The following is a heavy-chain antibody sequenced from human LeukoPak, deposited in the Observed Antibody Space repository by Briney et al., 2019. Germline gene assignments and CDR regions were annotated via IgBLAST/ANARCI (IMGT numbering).Heavy chain of an antibody. D-gene: IGHD6-13*01. J-gene: IGHJ5*02. CDR2: IYWDDDK. Sequence: SGPTLVNPTQTLTLTCTFSGFSLSTSGVGVGWIRHPPGKALEWLALIYWDDDKRYSPSLTSRLTITKATSKNQVVLTMTNMDPVDTATYYCPHFVAAPSRRWFDPWGQGTLVTVSS. CDR3: PHFVAAPSRRWFDP. V-gene: IGHV2-5*02. CDR1: GFSLSTSGVG.